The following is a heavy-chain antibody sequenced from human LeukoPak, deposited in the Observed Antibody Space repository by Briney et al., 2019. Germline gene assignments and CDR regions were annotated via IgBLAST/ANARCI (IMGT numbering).Heavy chain of an antibody. CDR1: GGTFSSYA. CDR2: IIPILGIA. V-gene: IGHV1-69*04. Sequence: ASVKVSCKASGGTFSSYAISWVRQAPGQGLEWMGRIIPILGIANYAQKFQGRVTITADESTSTAYMELSSLRSEDTAVYYCARSVLQSFEIDYWDQGTPVTVSS. D-gene: IGHD3-9*01. CDR3: ARSVLQSFEIDY. J-gene: IGHJ4*01.